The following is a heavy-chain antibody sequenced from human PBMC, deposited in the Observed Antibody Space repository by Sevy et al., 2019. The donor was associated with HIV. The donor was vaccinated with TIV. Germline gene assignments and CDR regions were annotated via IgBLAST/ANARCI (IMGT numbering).Heavy chain of an antibody. V-gene: IGHV3-49*03. CDR2: IRSKDYGGAT. CDR3: TRGYYYNSSGYSDY. D-gene: IGHD3-22*01. J-gene: IGHJ4*02. CDR1: GFTFGDYA. Sequence: GGSLRLSCTGSGFTFGDYAMSWFRQAPGMGLEWVGFIRSKDYGGATEYAASVKGRFTISRDDSKSIADLQMNSMKTEETAFYYCTRGYYYNSSGYSDYWGQGTLVTVSS.